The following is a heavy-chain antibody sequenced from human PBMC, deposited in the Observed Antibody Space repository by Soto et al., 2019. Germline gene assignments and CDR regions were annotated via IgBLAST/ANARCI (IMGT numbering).Heavy chain of an antibody. CDR3: AKADLNYDGSGSYAYYFDY. V-gene: IGHV3-23*01. Sequence: EVQLLESGGGLVQPGGSLRLSCAASGFTFSSYAMSWVRQAPGKGLEWVSAISGSGGSTYYADSVKGRFTISRDNSKNTLYLQMNSLRAEDTAVYYCAKADLNYDGSGSYAYYFDYWGQGTLVTVSS. J-gene: IGHJ4*02. CDR1: GFTFSSYA. CDR2: ISGSGGST. D-gene: IGHD3-10*01.